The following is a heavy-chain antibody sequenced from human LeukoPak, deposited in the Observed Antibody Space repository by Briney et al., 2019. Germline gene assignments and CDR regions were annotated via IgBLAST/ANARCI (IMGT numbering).Heavy chain of an antibody. CDR3: ARQDYDYVWGSYRPFDY. CDR2: IIPIFGTA. V-gene: IGHV1-69*05. Sequence: GASVKVSCKASGDTFSSYAISWVRQAPGQGLEWMGRIIPIFGTANYAQKFQGRVTITTGESTSTAYMELSSLRSEDTAVYYCARQDYDYVWGSYRPFDYWGQGTLVTVSS. CDR1: GDTFSSYA. J-gene: IGHJ4*02. D-gene: IGHD3-16*02.